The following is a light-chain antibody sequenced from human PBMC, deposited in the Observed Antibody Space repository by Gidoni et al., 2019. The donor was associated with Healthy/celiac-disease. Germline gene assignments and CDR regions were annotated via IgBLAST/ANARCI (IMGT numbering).Light chain of an antibody. CDR1: QSISSY. CDR2: AAS. Sequence: DIQMTQSPSSLSASGGDRVTITCRASQSISSYLNWYQQKPGKAPKLLIYAASSLQSWVPSRFGGSGSGTDFTLTISCLQPEDFAAYYCQQSYSTLATFGGGTKVEIK. J-gene: IGKJ4*01. V-gene: IGKV1-39*01. CDR3: QQSYSTLAT.